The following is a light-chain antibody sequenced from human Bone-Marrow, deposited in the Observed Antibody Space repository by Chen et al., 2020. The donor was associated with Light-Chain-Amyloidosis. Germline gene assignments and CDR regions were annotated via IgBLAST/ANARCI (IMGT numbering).Light chain of an antibody. CDR3: QQRSNWPKT. Sequence: EIVLTQSPATLSLSPGERATLSCRTSQSVSSYLAWYQQKPGQAPRLPINDACNRATGIPARFSGSGSGTDFTLTISSLEPEDFAVYYCQQRSNWPKTFGQGTKVEIK. J-gene: IGKJ1*01. V-gene: IGKV3-11*01. CDR1: QSVSSY. CDR2: DAC.